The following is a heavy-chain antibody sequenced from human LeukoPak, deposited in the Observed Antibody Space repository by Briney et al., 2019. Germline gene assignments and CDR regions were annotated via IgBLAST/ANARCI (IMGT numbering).Heavy chain of an antibody. CDR3: ARHIVVVPAAIFGFDT. Sequence: SETLSLTCAVYGGSFSGYYWSWIRQPPGKGLEWIGEINHSGSTNYNPSLKSRVTISVDTSKNQFSLKLSSVTAADTAVYYCARHIVVVPAAIFGFDTWGQGTLVTVSS. D-gene: IGHD2-2*01. CDR2: INHSGST. J-gene: IGHJ5*02. CDR1: GGSFSGYY. V-gene: IGHV4-34*01.